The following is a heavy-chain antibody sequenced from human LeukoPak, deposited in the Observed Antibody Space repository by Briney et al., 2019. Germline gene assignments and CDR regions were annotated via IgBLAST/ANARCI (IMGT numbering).Heavy chain of an antibody. J-gene: IGHJ4*02. D-gene: IGHD4/OR15-4a*01. CDR3: ARVRGGNYQPLNFDY. CDR2: ITSTSGTI. Sequence: GGSLRLSCAASGFTFGTYSMNGVRQAPGKGLEWLSYITSTSGTIYYADSVKGRFTISRDNAKNSLYLQMNSLRDEDTAVYYCARVRGGNYQPLNFDYWGQGTLVTVSS. CDR1: GFTFGTYS. V-gene: IGHV3-48*02.